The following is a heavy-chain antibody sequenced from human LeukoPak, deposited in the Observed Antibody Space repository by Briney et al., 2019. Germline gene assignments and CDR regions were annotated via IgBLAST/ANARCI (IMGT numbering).Heavy chain of an antibody. CDR2: IYTSGST. CDR1: GVSISNYF. Sequence: SETLSLTCTVSGVSISNYFWSWIRQPAGKGLEWIGRIYTSGSTNYNPSLKSRVTISVDTSKNQFSLKLSSVTAADTAVYYCARDSRRLNWFDPWGQGTLVTVSS. V-gene: IGHV4-4*07. J-gene: IGHJ5*02. CDR3: ARDSRRLNWFDP. D-gene: IGHD6-13*01.